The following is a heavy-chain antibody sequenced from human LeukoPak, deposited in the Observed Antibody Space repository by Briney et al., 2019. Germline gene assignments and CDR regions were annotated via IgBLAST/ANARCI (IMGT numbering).Heavy chain of an antibody. V-gene: IGHV3-11*01. Sequence: KPGGSLRLSCAASGFTFSDYYMSWIRQAPGKGLEWVSYISSSGSTIYYADSVKGRFTISRDNAKNSLYLQMNSLRAEDTAVYYCARAKDTAMDNSVFLDYWGQGTLVTVSS. J-gene: IGHJ4*02. D-gene: IGHD5-18*01. CDR2: ISSSGSTI. CDR3: ARAKDTAMDNSVFLDY. CDR1: GFTFSDYY.